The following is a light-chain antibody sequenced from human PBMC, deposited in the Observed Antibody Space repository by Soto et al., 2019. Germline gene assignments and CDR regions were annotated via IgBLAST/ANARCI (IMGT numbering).Light chain of an antibody. V-gene: IGKV3-11*01. CDR2: DAS. J-gene: IGKJ3*01. Sequence: EIVLTQSPATLSLSPGERATLSCRASLSVSNYLAWYQQRPGQAPRLLIYDASNRATGIPARFSGSGSGTDFTLTISGLEPEDFAIYYCQHRNNRPFSFGPGTKVDIK. CDR1: LSVSNY. CDR3: QHRNNRPFS.